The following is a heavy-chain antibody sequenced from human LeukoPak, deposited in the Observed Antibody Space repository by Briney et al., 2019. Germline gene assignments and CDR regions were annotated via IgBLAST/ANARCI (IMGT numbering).Heavy chain of an antibody. CDR2: ISYDGSNK. CDR1: GFTFSSYA. V-gene: IGHV3-30-3*01. D-gene: IGHD1-26*01. Sequence: GGSLRLSCAASGFTFSSYAMHWVRQAPGKGLEWVAVISYDGSNKYYADSVKGRFTISRDNSKNTLYMQMNSLRAEDTAVYYCASSGSYRFDYWGQGTLVTVSS. CDR3: ASSGSYRFDY. J-gene: IGHJ4*02.